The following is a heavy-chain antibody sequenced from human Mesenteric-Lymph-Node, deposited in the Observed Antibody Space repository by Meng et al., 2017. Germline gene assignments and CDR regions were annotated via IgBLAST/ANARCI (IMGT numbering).Heavy chain of an antibody. Sequence: QLVESGGGLVKPGGSLRLSCAVSGFTFSSYSMNWVRQAPGKGLEWVSSISSSSSYIYYADSVKGRFTISRDNAKNSLYLQMNSLRAEDTAVYYCARDSRNTAMVTRYFDLWGRGTLVTVSS. J-gene: IGHJ2*01. CDR2: ISSSSSYI. V-gene: IGHV3-21*01. CDR3: ARDSRNTAMVTRYFDL. D-gene: IGHD5-18*01. CDR1: GFTFSSYS.